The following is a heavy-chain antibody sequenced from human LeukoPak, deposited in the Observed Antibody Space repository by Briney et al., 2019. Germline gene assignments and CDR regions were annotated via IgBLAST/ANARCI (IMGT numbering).Heavy chain of an antibody. CDR1: GFTFTNYW. CDR2: IKQDGSVE. D-gene: IGHD3-10*01. J-gene: IGHJ4*02. V-gene: IGHV3-7*01. CDR3: ARNYYYRFDY. Sequence: GGSLRFSCAASGFTFTNYWMTWVRQAPGKGLEWVANIKQDGSVENYVDSLRGRFTISRDNAKDSLYLQMNSLRAEDTAVYFCARNYYYRFDYWGQGTLVAVSS.